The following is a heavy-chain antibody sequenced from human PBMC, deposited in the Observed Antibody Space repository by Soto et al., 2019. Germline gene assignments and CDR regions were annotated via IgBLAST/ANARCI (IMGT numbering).Heavy chain of an antibody. CDR1: GGSFSDYY. J-gene: IGHJ5*02. Sequence: SETLSLTCAVYGGSFSDYYWGWIRQPPGKGLEWIGDINYSASTNYNPSLKSRVTISVDTSKNQFSLKLSSVTAADTAVYYCARVPTPWGQGTLVTVSS. V-gene: IGHV4-34*01. CDR2: INYSAST. CDR3: ARVPTP.